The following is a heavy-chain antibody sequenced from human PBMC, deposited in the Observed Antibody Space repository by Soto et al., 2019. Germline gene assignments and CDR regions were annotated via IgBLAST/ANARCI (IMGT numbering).Heavy chain of an antibody. D-gene: IGHD4-17*01. Sequence: PSETLSLTCTVSGGSASSGSYILIWIPQPPGKGLEWIGYIYYSGSTNYNPSLKSRVTISVDTSKNQFSLKLSSVTAADTAVYYCARVSVIRWLPRYYYYYGRDVWGQGTTVTVSS. J-gene: IGHJ6*02. CDR1: GGSASSGSYI. V-gene: IGHV4-61*01. CDR2: IYYSGST. CDR3: ARVSVIRWLPRYYYYYGRDV.